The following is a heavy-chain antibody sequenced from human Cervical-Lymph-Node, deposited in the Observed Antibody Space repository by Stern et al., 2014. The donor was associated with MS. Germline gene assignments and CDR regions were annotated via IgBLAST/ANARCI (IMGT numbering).Heavy chain of an antibody. D-gene: IGHD3-16*01. CDR1: GFSLSTTGVG. V-gene: IGHV2-5*02. J-gene: IGHJ3*01. CDR2: IFWDDDK. Sequence: QITLKESGPTLVKPTQTLTLTCTFSGFSLSTTGVGVGWIRQPPGKALEWLALIFWDDDKRYSPSLQNRLTIIRDTSKNQVVLAITDMDPEDTATYYCVLSSRHTILLITVPYFDVWGQGTMVIVSS. CDR3: VLSSRHTILLITVPYFDV.